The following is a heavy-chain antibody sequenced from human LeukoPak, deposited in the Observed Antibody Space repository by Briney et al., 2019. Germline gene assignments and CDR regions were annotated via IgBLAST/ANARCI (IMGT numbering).Heavy chain of an antibody. D-gene: IGHD2-15*01. J-gene: IGHJ6*02. V-gene: IGHV3-21*01. CDR3: AKETDCSGGSCYSSDYYGMDV. Sequence: GGSLRLSCAASGFTFSSYSMNWVRQAPGKGLEWVSSISSSSSYIYYADSVKGRFTISRDNAKNSLYLQMNSLRAEDTAVYYCAKETDCSGGSCYSSDYYGMDVWGQGTTVTVSS. CDR1: GFTFSSYS. CDR2: ISSSSSYI.